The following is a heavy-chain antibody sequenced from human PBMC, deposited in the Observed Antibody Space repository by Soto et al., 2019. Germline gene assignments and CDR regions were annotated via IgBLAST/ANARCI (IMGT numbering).Heavy chain of an antibody. Sequence: GGSLRLSCAASGFTFSSYTMSWVRQAPGKGLEWVSAISGSGGSTYYADSVKGRVTISRDNSKNTLYLQMNSLRAEDTAVYYCAKDLYSSSQSRYFEHWGQGTLVTVSS. V-gene: IGHV3-23*01. CDR3: AKDLYSSSQSRYFEH. J-gene: IGHJ1*01. CDR2: ISGSGGST. D-gene: IGHD6-13*01. CDR1: GFTFSSYT.